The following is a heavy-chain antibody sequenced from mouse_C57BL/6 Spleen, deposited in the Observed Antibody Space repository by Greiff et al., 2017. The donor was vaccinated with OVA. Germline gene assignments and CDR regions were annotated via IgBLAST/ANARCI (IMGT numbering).Heavy chain of an antibody. J-gene: IGHJ3*01. Sequence: QVHVKQPGAELVKPGASVKMSCKASGYTFTSYWITWVKQRPGQGLEWIGDIYPGSGSTNYNEKFKSKATLTVDTSSSTAYMQLSSLTSEDSAVYYCARSPFSYYGSSPFAYWGQGTLVTVSA. CDR3: ARSPFSYYGSSPFAY. CDR2: IYPGSGST. CDR1: GYTFTSYW. V-gene: IGHV1-55*01. D-gene: IGHD1-1*01.